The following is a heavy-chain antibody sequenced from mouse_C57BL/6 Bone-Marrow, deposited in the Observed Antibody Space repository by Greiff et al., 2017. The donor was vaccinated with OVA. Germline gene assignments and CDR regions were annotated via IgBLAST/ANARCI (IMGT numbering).Heavy chain of an antibody. V-gene: IGHV5-9*01. J-gene: IGHJ4*01. CDR1: GFTFSSYT. Sequence: EVKLMESGGGLVKPGGSLKLSCAASGFTFSSYTMSWVRQTPEKRLEWVATISGGGGNTYYPDSVKGRFTISRDNAKNTLYLQMSSLRSEDTALYYCARGSVYAMDYWGQGTSVTVSS. CDR2: ISGGGGNT. CDR3: ARGSVYAMDY. D-gene: IGHD1-1*01.